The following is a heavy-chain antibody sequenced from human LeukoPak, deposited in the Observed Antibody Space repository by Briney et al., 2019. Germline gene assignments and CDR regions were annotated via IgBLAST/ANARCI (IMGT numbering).Heavy chain of an antibody. CDR3: ARESETSGWYDY. CDR1: GXIFDNYA. D-gene: IGHD6-19*01. J-gene: IGHJ4*02. Sequence: GGSLRLSCAAPGXIFDNYAIHWVRQAPGKGLEWVSLISGDGGSTFYADSVRGRFTISRDNTRKSLSLQMSSLRSEDTALYYCARESETSGWYDYWGQGTLVTVSS. CDR2: ISGDGGST. V-gene: IGHV3-43*02.